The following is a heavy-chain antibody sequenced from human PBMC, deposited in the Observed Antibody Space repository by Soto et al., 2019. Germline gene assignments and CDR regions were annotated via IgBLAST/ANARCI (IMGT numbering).Heavy chain of an antibody. Sequence: GGSLRLSCAASGFTFSSYAMSWVRQAPGKGLEWVSAISGSGGSTYYADSVKGRFTISRDNSKNTLYLQMNSLRAEDTAVYYCAKGGRELQNYYYYGMDVWVQGTTVTVSS. J-gene: IGHJ6*02. CDR1: GFTFSSYA. V-gene: IGHV3-23*01. D-gene: IGHD1-26*01. CDR3: AKGGRELQNYYYYGMDV. CDR2: ISGSGGST.